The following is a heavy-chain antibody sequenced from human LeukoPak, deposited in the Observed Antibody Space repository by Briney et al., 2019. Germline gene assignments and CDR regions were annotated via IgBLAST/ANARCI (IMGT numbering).Heavy chain of an antibody. CDR2: INVDGRDK. V-gene: IGHV3-74*01. Sequence: GGTLTLSCAASGFTFSNYCMHWVRQVPGKGLVWVSGINVDGRDKSDAAAVKARLTISRDNAKNTVTMQMNSQRAEDTAVYYCVRDLTLVDTPGDDFDFWGQGALVTVSS. CDR3: VRDLTLVDTPGDDFDF. CDR1: GFTFSNYC. J-gene: IGHJ4*02. D-gene: IGHD4-23*01.